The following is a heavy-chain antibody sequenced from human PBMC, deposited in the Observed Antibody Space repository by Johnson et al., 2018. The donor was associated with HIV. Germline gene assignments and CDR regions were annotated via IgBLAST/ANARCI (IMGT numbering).Heavy chain of an antibody. CDR3: ASTTYYYDSSDAFDI. D-gene: IGHD3-22*01. J-gene: IGHJ3*02. V-gene: IGHV3-23*04. CDR1: GFTFSTYV. CDR2: ISGSGGST. Sequence: VQLVESGGGLVQPGGSLRLSCAASGFTFSTYVMSWVRQAPGKGLEWVSGISGSGGSTYYADSVKCLFPISRDNSKNTLYLQMNSLRAEDTAVYYCASTTYYYDSSDAFDIWGQGTMVTVSS.